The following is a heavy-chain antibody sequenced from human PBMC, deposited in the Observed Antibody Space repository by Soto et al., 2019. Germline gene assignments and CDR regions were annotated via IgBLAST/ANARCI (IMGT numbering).Heavy chain of an antibody. CDR2: INSDGSIT. D-gene: IGHD4-17*01. CDR3: ATWHLREHAYDI. Sequence: GGSLRLSCAASGFTFSGYWMHWVRQVPGKGLVWVSRINSDGSITGYADSVKGRFTTSGDSSKTIVYLQMNSLRPEDTAVYYCATWHLREHAYDIWGQGTAVTVSS. V-gene: IGHV3-74*01. J-gene: IGHJ3*02. CDR1: GFTFSGYW.